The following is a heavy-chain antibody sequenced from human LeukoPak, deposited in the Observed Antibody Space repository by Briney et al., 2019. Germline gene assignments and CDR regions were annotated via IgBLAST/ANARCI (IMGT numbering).Heavy chain of an antibody. Sequence: PGGSLRLYCAASGFTFSSYGMNWVRQAPGKGLEWVSYISSSGDTIYYADSVKGRFTISRDNAKNSLYLQMSSLRAEDTAVYYCARYCSGGTCYPHYYYYGMDVWGQGTTVTVSS. CDR1: GFTFSSYG. J-gene: IGHJ6*02. D-gene: IGHD2-15*01. CDR2: ISSSGDTI. CDR3: ARYCSGGTCYPHYYYYGMDV. V-gene: IGHV3-48*01.